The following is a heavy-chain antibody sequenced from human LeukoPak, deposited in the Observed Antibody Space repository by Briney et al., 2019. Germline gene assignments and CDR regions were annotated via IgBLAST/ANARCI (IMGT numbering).Heavy chain of an antibody. Sequence: PSETLSLTCTVSGGSISSGGYYWSWIRQPPGKGLEWIGYIYHSGSTYYNPSLKSRVTISVDTSKNQFSLNMNSVTAADTAVYYCASKSVSSYGTFDYWGQGALVTVSS. CDR2: IYHSGST. CDR3: ASKSVSSYGTFDY. V-gene: IGHV4-30-2*01. CDR1: GGSISSGGYY. J-gene: IGHJ4*02. D-gene: IGHD2-8*01.